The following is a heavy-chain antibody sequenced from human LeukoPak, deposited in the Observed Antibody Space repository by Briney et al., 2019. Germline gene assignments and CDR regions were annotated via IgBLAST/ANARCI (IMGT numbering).Heavy chain of an antibody. J-gene: IGHJ6*02. CDR1: GFTFDDYA. D-gene: IGHD3-10*01. Sequence: GGSLRLSCAASGFTFDDYAMHWVRQVPGKGLEWVSGISWNSGRMAYADSVKGRFTISRDNAKNSLYLQMNSLRSEDTALYYCAKDKVWFGEFLSGMDVWGQGTTVIVSS. V-gene: IGHV3-9*01. CDR2: ISWNSGRM. CDR3: AKDKVWFGEFLSGMDV.